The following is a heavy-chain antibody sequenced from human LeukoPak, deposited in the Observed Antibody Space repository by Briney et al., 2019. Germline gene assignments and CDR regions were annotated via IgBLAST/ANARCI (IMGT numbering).Heavy chain of an antibody. CDR1: GFTFSSYG. J-gene: IGHJ4*02. CDR2: IRYDGSNK. V-gene: IGHV3-30*02. CDR3: AKDAQRGFDYSNSLEY. D-gene: IGHD4-11*01. Sequence: GGSLRLSCAASGFTFSSYGMHWVRQAPGKGLEWVAFIRYDGSNKYYADSVKGRFTISRDNSKNTLYLQMNSLRAEDTAVYYCAKDAQRGFDYSNSLEYWGQGTLVTVS.